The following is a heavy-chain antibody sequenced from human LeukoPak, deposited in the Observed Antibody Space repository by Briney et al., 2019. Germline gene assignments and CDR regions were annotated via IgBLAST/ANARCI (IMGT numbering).Heavy chain of an antibody. J-gene: IGHJ4*02. CDR3: ARSPDSIAAAGDFDY. Sequence: GGSLRLSCAASGFTFSSYEMNWVRQAPGKGLEWVSYISSSGSTIYYADSVKGRFTIPRDNAKNSLYLQMNSLRAEDTAVYYCARSPDSIAAAGDFDYWGQGTLVTVSS. V-gene: IGHV3-48*03. CDR2: ISSSGSTI. D-gene: IGHD6-13*01. CDR1: GFTFSSYE.